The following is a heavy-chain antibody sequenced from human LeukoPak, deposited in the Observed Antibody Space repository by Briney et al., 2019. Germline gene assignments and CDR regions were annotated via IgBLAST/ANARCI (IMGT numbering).Heavy chain of an antibody. CDR2: IYYSGST. CDR1: GGSISSGDYY. J-gene: IGHJ6*02. Sequence: SQTLSLTCTVSGGSISSGDYYWSWIRQPPGKGLEWIGYIYYSGSTYYNPSLKSRVTISVDTSKNQFSLKLSSVTAADTAVYYCARDRRYCSSTSCQQYYYYGMDVWGQGTTVTVSS. V-gene: IGHV4-30-4*01. CDR3: ARDRRYCSSTSCQQYYYYGMDV. D-gene: IGHD2-2*01.